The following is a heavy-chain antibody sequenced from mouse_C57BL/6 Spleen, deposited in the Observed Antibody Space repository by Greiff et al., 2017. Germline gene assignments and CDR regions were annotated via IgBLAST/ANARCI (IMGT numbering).Heavy chain of an antibody. V-gene: IGHV2-3*01. Sequence: VQRVESGPGLVAPSQSLSITCTVSGFSFTSYGVSWVRQPPGKGLEWLGVIWGDGSTNYHSALISRLSISKDNSKSQVFLKLNRLQTYDTATCDSAKQEYDFEGVAYWGEKGLGTVSA. CDR3: AKQEYDFEGVAY. CDR1: GFSFTSYG. J-gene: IGHJ3*01. D-gene: IGHD2-4*01. CDR2: IWGDGST.